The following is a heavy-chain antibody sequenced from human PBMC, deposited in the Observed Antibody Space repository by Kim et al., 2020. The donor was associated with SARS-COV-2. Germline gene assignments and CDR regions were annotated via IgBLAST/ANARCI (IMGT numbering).Heavy chain of an antibody. D-gene: IGHD6-13*01. Sequence: GGSLRLSCAASGFTFSNAWMSWVRQAPGKGLEWVGRIKSKTDGGTTNYAAPVKGRFTISRDDSKNTLYLQMNSLKTEDTAVYYCTTLDPVGLAAAGAPGYYYYGMDVWGQGTTVTVSS. V-gene: IGHV3-15*01. CDR1: GFTFSNAW. CDR3: TTLDPVGLAAAGAPGYYYYGMDV. CDR2: IKSKTDGGTT. J-gene: IGHJ6*02.